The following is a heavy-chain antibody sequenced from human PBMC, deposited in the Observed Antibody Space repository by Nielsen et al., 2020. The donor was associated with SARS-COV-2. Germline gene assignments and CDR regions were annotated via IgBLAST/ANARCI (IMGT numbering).Heavy chain of an antibody. CDR2: ISGSGGST. D-gene: IGHD3-22*01. CDR1: GFTFSSYA. J-gene: IGHJ4*02. Sequence: GESLKISCAASGFTFSSYAMSWVRQAPGKGLEWVSAISGSGGSTYYADSVKGRFTISRDNSKNTLYLQMNSLRAEDTAVYYCAKGTYYYDSSGYLDYWGQGTLVTVSS. V-gene: IGHV3-23*01. CDR3: AKGTYYYDSSGYLDY.